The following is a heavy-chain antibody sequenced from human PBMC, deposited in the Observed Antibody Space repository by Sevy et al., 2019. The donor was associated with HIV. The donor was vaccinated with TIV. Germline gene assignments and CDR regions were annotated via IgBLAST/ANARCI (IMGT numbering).Heavy chain of an antibody. CDR2: IWYDGSNK. CDR3: ARGDPAMVRGVIYYYGIDV. J-gene: IGHJ6*02. V-gene: IGHV3-33*01. D-gene: IGHD3-10*01. CDR1: GFTFSSYG. Sequence: GGSLRLSCAASGFTFSSYGMHWVRQAPGKGLEWVAVIWYDGSNKYYGDSVKGRFTISRDNSKNTLYLQMNSLRAEDTAVYYCARGDPAMVRGVIYYYGIDVGGQGTTVTVSS.